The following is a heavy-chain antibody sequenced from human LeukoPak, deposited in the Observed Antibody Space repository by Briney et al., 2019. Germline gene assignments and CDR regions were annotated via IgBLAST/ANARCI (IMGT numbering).Heavy chain of an antibody. CDR3: AREGGTEGTPMVFDP. CDR2: MYYSGST. J-gene: IGHJ5*02. CDR1: GGSISSSSYY. Sequence: SETLPLTCTVSGGSISSSSYYWGWIRQPPGKGLEWIGSMYYSGSTYYNPSLKSRVTISVDASKNQFSLKLSSVTAADTAFYYCAREGGTEGTPMVFDPWGQGTLVTVSS. V-gene: IGHV4-39*07. D-gene: IGHD5-18*01.